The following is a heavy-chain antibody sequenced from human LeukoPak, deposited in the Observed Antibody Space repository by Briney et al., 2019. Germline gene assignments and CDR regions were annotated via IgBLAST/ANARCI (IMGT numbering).Heavy chain of an antibody. CDR1: GFTFSSYS. J-gene: IGHJ4*02. CDR3: AITSMSVAGTLDH. D-gene: IGHD6-19*01. V-gene: IGHV3-23*01. CDR2: ISGSGGST. Sequence: GGSLRLSCAASGFTFSSYSMNWVRQAPGKGLEWVSAISGSGGSTYYADSVKGRFTISRDNSKNTLYLQMNSLRAEDTAVYYCAITSMSVAGTLDHWGQGTLVTVSP.